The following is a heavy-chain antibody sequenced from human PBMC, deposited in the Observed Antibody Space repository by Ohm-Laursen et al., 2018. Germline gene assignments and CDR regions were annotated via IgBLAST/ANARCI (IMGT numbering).Heavy chain of an antibody. CDR1: GGSISSYY. CDR3: ARYSGDYSFRY. V-gene: IGHV4-59*07. Sequence: SDTLSLTCTVSGGSISSYYWSWIRQPPGKGLEWIGYVYDSETTNYNASLKSRVTISLDTSKKQFYLKLSSVTAADTAVYYCARYSGDYSFRYWGQGTLVTVSS. J-gene: IGHJ4*02. D-gene: IGHD1-26*01. CDR2: VYDSETT.